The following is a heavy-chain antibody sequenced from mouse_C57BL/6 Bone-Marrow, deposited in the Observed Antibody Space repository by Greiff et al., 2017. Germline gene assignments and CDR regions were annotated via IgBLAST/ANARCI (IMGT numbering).Heavy chain of an antibody. CDR1: GYTFTSYW. CDR2: IDPSDSYT. Sequence: VQLQQPGAELVKPGASVKLSCKASGYTFTSYWMQWVKQRPGKGLEWIGEIDPSDSYTNSNQKFKGKATLTVDTSSSTAYMQLSSLTSEDSAVYYCASQTGTDFDYGGQGTTLTVSS. D-gene: IGHD4-1*01. V-gene: IGHV1-50*01. J-gene: IGHJ2*01. CDR3: ASQTGTDFDY.